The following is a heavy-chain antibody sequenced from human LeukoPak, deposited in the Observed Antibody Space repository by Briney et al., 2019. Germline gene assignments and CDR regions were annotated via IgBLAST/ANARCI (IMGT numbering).Heavy chain of an antibody. Sequence: PSETLSLTCAVSGGPISSSNWWTWVRQPPGKGLEWIGEIYHSGRTTYNPSLKSRATISVDKSKNQFSLKLTSVTAADTAVYYCARVLGLYFDYWGQGTLVTVSS. CDR1: GGPISSSNW. D-gene: IGHD2-8*01. CDR3: ARVLGLYFDY. CDR2: IYHSGRT. V-gene: IGHV4-4*02. J-gene: IGHJ4*02.